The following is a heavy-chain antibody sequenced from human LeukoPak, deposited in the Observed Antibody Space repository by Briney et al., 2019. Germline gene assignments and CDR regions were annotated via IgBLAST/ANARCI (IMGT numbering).Heavy chain of an antibody. V-gene: IGHV4-34*01. CDR2: INHSGTS. CDR1: GGSFTDYY. D-gene: IGHD3-22*01. J-gene: IGHJ3*02. CDR3: ARGSYLSVSSGHFAFDI. Sequence: WETLSLICAVYGGSFTDYYWRWIRQPPGKGPEGIAEINHSGTSNHSPSLKTRVTISVTTSKNQFSPTFNSVTAADTAVYYWARGSYLSVSSGHFAFDIWGQGTMVTVSS.